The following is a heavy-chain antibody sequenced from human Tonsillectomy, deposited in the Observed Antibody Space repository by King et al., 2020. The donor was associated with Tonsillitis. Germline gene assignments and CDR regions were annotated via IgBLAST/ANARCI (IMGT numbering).Heavy chain of an antibody. D-gene: IGHD3-22*01. CDR3: ARGTRDSTGYYKRWYLDS. CDR1: GYTFTDYA. Sequence: QLVQSGSELMQPGASVKVSCKASGYTFTDYAMNWVRQAPGQGLEWMGWINTNTGNPTYAQGFTGRFVFSLDTTVNTASLQITRLKAEDTGVYFCARGTRDSTGYYKRWYLDSWGQGTLVTVS. CDR2: INTNTGNP. V-gene: IGHV7-4-1*02. J-gene: IGHJ4*02.